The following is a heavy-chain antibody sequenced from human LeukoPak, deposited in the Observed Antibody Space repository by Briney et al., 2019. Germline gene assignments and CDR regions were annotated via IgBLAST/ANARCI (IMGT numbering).Heavy chain of an antibody. CDR3: ARRYSSSSGWFDP. Sequence: PSETLSLTCTVSGGSISSSSYYWGWIRQPPGKGLEWIGSIYYSGSTYYNPSLKSRVTISVDMSKNQFSLKLSSVTAADTAVYYCARRYSSSSGWFDPWGQGTLVTVSS. V-gene: IGHV4-39*07. D-gene: IGHD6-13*01. CDR1: GGSISSSSYY. CDR2: IYYSGST. J-gene: IGHJ5*02.